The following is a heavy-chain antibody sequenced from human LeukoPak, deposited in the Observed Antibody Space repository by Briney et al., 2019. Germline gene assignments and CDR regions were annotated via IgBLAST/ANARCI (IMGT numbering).Heavy chain of an antibody. CDR2: ISYDGSNK. CDR1: GFTFSSYG. J-gene: IGHJ4*02. D-gene: IGHD2-2*01. CDR3: ARDEEYQLPIDY. V-gene: IGHV3-30*03. Sequence: PGGSLRLSCAASGFTFSSYGMHWVRQAPGKGLEWVAVISYDGSNKYYADSVKGRFTISRDNSKNTLYLQMNSLRAEDTAVYYCARDEEYQLPIDYWGQGTLVTVSS.